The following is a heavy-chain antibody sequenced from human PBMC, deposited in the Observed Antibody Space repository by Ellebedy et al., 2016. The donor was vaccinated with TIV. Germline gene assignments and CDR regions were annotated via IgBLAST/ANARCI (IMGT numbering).Heavy chain of an antibody. Sequence: SETLSLXXTVSGGSITRTSYFWAWLRQPPGKGLERIGSIFYSGSTHYNPSLKSRVTISVDTSKNQFSLKLSSVTAADTAVYYCVRAQGYFHPIDSWGQGILVTVSS. D-gene: IGHD5-18*01. J-gene: IGHJ5*01. CDR1: GGSITRTSYF. CDR3: VRAQGYFHPIDS. V-gene: IGHV4-39*01. CDR2: IFYSGST.